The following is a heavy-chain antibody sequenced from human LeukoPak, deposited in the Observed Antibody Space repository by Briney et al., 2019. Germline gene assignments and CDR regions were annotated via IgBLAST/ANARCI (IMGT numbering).Heavy chain of an antibody. V-gene: IGHV1-69*13. CDR2: VIPVLGKA. CDR1: GGTFFNYG. D-gene: IGHD5-18*01. Sequence: ASVKVSCKASGGTFFNYGVTWVRQAPGQGLEWMGGVIPVLGKAHYAQSLQGRVTITADESTSTAYVELNSLKSEDTAVYYCARFTLLFLRLGGYSYNSGDYWGRGTLVSVSS. J-gene: IGHJ4*02. CDR3: ARFTLLFLRLGGYSYNSGDY.